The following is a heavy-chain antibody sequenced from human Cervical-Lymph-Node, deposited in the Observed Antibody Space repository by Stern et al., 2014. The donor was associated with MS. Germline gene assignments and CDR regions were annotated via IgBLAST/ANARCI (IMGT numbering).Heavy chain of an antibody. V-gene: IGHV4-4*07. J-gene: IGHJ4*02. Sequence: QVQLQESGPGRVQPSATLSLTCTVSGASMTNFYWNWIRQPPEKGLEWIGHMSSSGTTYYDPSLKSRVTMSMDASKQQFSLRLTSVTAVDTAVYFCARGRHTAMVTSGRYFDLWGQGTLVTVSS. D-gene: IGHD5-18*01. CDR2: MSSSGTT. CDR3: ARGRHTAMVTSGRYFDL. CDR1: GASMTNFY.